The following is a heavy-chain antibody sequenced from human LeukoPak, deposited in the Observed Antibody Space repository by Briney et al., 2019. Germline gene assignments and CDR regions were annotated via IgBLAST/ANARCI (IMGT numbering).Heavy chain of an antibody. CDR3: ARVRGYDSFYYYGTDV. CDR2: INPNSGGT. J-gene: IGHJ6*02. D-gene: IGHD5-12*01. Sequence: ASVKVSCKASGYTFTGYYMHWVRQAPGQGLEWMGWINPNSGGTNYAQKFQGRVTMTRDTSISTAYMELSRLRSDDTAVYYCARVRGYDSFYYYGTDVWGQGTTVTVSS. V-gene: IGHV1-2*02. CDR1: GYTFTGYY.